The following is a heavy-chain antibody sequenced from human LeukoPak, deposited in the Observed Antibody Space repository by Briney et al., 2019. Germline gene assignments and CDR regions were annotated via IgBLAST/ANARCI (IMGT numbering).Heavy chain of an antibody. D-gene: IGHD3-10*01. V-gene: IGHV3-74*01. CDR1: GFTVSSNY. CDR3: AVFYGSGSYYNDAFDI. J-gene: IGHJ3*02. Sequence: PGGSLRLSCAASGFTVSSNYMGWVRQAPGKGLVWVSRINSDGSSTSYADSVKGRFTISRDNAKNTLYLQMNSLRAEDTAVYYCAVFYGSGSYYNDAFDIWGQGTMVTVSS. CDR2: INSDGSST.